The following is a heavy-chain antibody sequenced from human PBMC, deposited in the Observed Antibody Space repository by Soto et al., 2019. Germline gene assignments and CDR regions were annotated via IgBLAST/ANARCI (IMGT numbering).Heavy chain of an antibody. J-gene: IGHJ4*02. Sequence: SETLSLTCTVSGGSISSYYWSWIRQPPGKGLEWIGYIYYSGSTNYNPSLKSRVTISVDTSKNQFSLKLSSVTAADTAVYYCARTKDIVATIIDYWGQGTLVTVSS. CDR3: ARTKDIVATIIDY. CDR1: GGSISSYY. CDR2: IYYSGST. D-gene: IGHD5-12*01. V-gene: IGHV4-59*01.